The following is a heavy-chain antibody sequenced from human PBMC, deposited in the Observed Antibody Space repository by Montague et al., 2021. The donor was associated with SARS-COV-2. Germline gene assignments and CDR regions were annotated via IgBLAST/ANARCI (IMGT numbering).Heavy chain of an antibody. CDR1: GYSFNSNW. Sequence: QSGAEVKKPGESLKISCKGSGYSFNSNWIGWVRQMPGKGLEWMGVIYPGDSDTRYSPSFQGQVTISADKSISTAYPQWSSLMASDTAMYFCARLGGSSWYYFDYWGQGTLVTVSS. D-gene: IGHD6-13*01. CDR3: ARLGGSSWYYFDY. CDR2: IYPGDSDT. J-gene: IGHJ4*02. V-gene: IGHV5-51*01.